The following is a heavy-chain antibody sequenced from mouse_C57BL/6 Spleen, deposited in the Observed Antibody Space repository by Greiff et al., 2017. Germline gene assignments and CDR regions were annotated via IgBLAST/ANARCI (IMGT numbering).Heavy chain of an antibody. J-gene: IGHJ2*01. D-gene: IGHD1-1*02. CDR2: IYPGDGDT. Sequence: VQRVESGPELVKPGASVKISCKASGYAFSSSWMNWVKQRPGKGLEWIGRIYPGDGDTNYNGKFKGKATLTADKSSSTAYMQLSSLTSEDSAVYFCAREGRGGNYFDYWGQGTTLTVSS. CDR1: GYAFSSSW. V-gene: IGHV1-82*01. CDR3: AREGRGGNYFDY.